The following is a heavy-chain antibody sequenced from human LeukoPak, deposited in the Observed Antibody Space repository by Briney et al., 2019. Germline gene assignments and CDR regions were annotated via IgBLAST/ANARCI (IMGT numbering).Heavy chain of an antibody. CDR2: ISGSGGST. J-gene: IGHJ4*02. Sequence: GGSLRLSCAASGFTFSSYVMSWVRQAPGKGLEWVSGISGSGGSTYYAGSVEGRFTISRDNSKTTLYLQMNSLRAEDTAVYHCAKGIESSGSYYTGFDYWGQGTLVTVSS. V-gene: IGHV3-23*01. D-gene: IGHD1-26*01. CDR3: AKGIESSGSYYTGFDY. CDR1: GFTFSSYV.